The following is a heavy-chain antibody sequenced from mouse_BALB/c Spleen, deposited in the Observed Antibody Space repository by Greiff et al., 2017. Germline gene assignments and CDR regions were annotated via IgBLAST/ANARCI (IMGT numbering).Heavy chain of an antibody. CDR2: IDPANGNT. CDR1: GFNIKDTY. CDR3: ARSNYRYDDAHFDY. J-gene: IGHJ2*01. Sequence: EVKLVESGAELVKPGASVKLSCTASGFNIKDTYMHWVKQRPEQGLEWIGRIDPANGNTKYDPKFQGKATITADTSSNTAYLQLSSLTSEDTAVYYCARSNYRYDDAHFDYGGQGTTLTVSS. D-gene: IGHD2-14*01. V-gene: IGHV14-3*02.